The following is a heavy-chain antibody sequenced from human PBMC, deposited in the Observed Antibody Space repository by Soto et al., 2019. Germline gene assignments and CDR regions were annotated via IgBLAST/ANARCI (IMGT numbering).Heavy chain of an antibody. CDR3: AREKLVSFRESSDAFNI. D-gene: IGHD3-10*01. Sequence: QVQLVQSGAEVKKPGASVKVSCKASGYTFTGNYLHWVRQAPGQGLEWMGRINPNSGSTTYAQKFQGRVTMTRDTSSRAAYMELSSLRSDDTAVYYCAREKLVSFRESSDAFNIWGQGTMVTVSS. V-gene: IGHV1-2*06. CDR2: INPNSGST. CDR1: GYTFTGNY. J-gene: IGHJ3*02.